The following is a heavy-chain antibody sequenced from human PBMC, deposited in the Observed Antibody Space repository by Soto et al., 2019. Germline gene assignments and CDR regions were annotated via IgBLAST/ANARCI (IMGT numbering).Heavy chain of an antibody. CDR3: ASRQNGEYRNSDFFDS. V-gene: IGHV4-39*02. J-gene: IGHJ4*02. CDR1: GASISGDSYY. Sequence: SETLSLTCTVSGASISGDSYYWGWIRQPPGKGLEWIGTFYYSGNIYYNPSLRSRVTLSVDTSNNRFSLRLTSVTAADTAIYYCASRQNGEYRNSDFFDSWGQGTLVTVSS. CDR2: FYYSGNI. D-gene: IGHD3-10*01.